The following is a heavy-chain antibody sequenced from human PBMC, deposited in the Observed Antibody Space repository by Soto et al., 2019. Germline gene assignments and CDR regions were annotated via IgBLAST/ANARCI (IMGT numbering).Heavy chain of an antibody. J-gene: IGHJ4*02. CDR1: GGSFSGYY. D-gene: IGHD5-12*01. CDR3: ASGGQTIIPKD. CDR2: INHGGST. Sequence: QVQLQQWGAGLLKPSETLSLTCAVYGGSFSGYYWSWIRQPPGKGLDWIGEINHGGSTYYNPSLKSRVTISIDTSKNQFSLKLSSVTAADTAVYYCASGGQTIIPKDWGQGTLVTVSS. V-gene: IGHV4-34*02.